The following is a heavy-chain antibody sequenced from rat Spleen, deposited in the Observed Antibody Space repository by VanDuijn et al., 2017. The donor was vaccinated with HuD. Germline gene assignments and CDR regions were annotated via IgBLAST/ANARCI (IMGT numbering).Heavy chain of an antibody. V-gene: IGHV5-29*01. Sequence: EVQLVESDGDLVQPGRSLKLSCAASGFTFSDYYMAWVRQAPTKGLEWVATISYDGSNTYYRDSVKGRFTISRDNSKITLYLQMDNLRSEDTATYYCTRHGDRKGWYFDFWGPGTMVTVSS. J-gene: IGHJ1*01. CDR3: TRHGDRKGWYFDF. D-gene: IGHD1-5*01. CDR2: ISYDGSNT. CDR1: GFTFSDYY.